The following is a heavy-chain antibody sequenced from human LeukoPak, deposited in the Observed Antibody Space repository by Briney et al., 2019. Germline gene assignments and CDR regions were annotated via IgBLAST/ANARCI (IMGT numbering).Heavy chain of an antibody. CDR2: INAGNGNT. Sequence: GASVKVSCTASGYTFSNYAMHWVRQAPGQRLEWMGWINAGNGNTKYSQKFQGRVTITRDTSASTAYMELSSLRSEDTAVYYCAREAGSQGFDYWGQGTLVTVSS. CDR3: AREAGSQGFDY. CDR1: GYTFSNYA. J-gene: IGHJ4*02. V-gene: IGHV1-3*01. D-gene: IGHD3-10*01.